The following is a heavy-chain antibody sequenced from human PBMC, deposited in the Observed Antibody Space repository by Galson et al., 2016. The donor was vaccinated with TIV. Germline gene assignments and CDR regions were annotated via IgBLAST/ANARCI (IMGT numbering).Heavy chain of an antibody. V-gene: IGHV1-2*02. D-gene: IGHD2-2*02. Sequence: SVKVSCKASGYSFTDHYLHWVRQVPGQGPEWMGWINPNNGDTKYRQKFQGRVTMTRDTSINAVYLELSRLISDDTAVYYCARDCSSSNCYTEPVYFDYWGQGTLVTVSS. J-gene: IGHJ4*02. CDR2: INPNNGDT. CDR1: GYSFTDHY. CDR3: ARDCSSSNCYTEPVYFDY.